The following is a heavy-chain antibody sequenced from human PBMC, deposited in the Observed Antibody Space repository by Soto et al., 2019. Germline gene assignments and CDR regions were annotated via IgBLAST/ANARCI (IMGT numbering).Heavy chain of an antibody. Sequence: RGESLKISCKGSGYSFTNYWIAWVRQMPGKGLEWMGIIYPGDSDTRYSPSFQGQVTISADKSISTAYLQWSSLKASDTAMYYCARRGSGSYAPLDIWGQGTMVTVSS. V-gene: IGHV5-51*01. D-gene: IGHD3-10*01. CDR2: IYPGDSDT. CDR3: ARRGSGSYAPLDI. CDR1: GYSFTNYW. J-gene: IGHJ3*02.